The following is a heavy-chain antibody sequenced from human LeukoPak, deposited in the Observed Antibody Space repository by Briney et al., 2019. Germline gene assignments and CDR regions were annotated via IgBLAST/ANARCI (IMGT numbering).Heavy chain of an antibody. CDR1: GFTFSSYA. CDR3: AKEGEYSSGYWVYFFDH. CDR2: ITGSGGST. D-gene: IGHD5-18*01. J-gene: IGHJ4*02. Sequence: GGSLRLSCAASGFTFSSYAMNWVRQAPGKGLEWVSTITGSGGSTYYADSVKGRFTISRDNSKNTLYLQMNSLRAEDTAVYYCAKEGEYSSGYWVYFFDHWGQGTLVTVSS. V-gene: IGHV3-23*01.